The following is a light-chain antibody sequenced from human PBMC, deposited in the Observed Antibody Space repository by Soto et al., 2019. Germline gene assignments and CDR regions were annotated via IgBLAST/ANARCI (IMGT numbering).Light chain of an antibody. CDR3: QSYDSSLSGSDV. CDR1: SSNIGAGYD. CDR2: GNS. J-gene: IGLJ1*01. V-gene: IGLV1-40*01. Sequence: QSVLTQPPSVSGAPGQRVTISCTGSSSNIGAGYDVHWYQQLPGTAPKLLIYGNSSRPSGVPDRFSGSKSGTSASLAITGLQAEDEADYYCQSYDSSLSGSDVFGTGTKGTVL.